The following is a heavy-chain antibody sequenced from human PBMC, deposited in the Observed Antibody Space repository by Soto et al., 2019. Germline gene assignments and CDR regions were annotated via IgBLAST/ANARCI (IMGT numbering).Heavy chain of an antibody. CDR2: IIPIFGTA. CDR1: GGTFSSYA. V-gene: IGHV1-69*06. CDR3: AREYSSSSGYYYYGMDV. Sequence: QVQLVQSGAEVKKPGSSVKVSCKASGGTFSSYAISWVRQAPGQGLEWMGGIIPIFGTANYAQKFQGRVTITADKSTSTAYMELSSLRSEDTAVYYCAREYSSSSGYYYYGMDVWGQGTTVTVSS. J-gene: IGHJ6*02. D-gene: IGHD6-6*01.